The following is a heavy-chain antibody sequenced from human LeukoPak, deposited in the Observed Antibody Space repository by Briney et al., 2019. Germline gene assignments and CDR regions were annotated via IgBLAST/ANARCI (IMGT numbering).Heavy chain of an antibody. J-gene: IGHJ4*02. CDR3: ARARTRDGYNLGFDY. CDR2: IYYSGST. D-gene: IGHD5-24*01. Sequence: SETLSLNCAVSGGSISSGGYYWSWIRQHPGKGLEWIGYIYYSGSTYYNPSLKSRVTISVDTSKNQFSLKLSSVTAADTAVYYCARARTRDGYNLGFDYWGQGTLVTVSS. CDR1: GGSISSGGYY. V-gene: IGHV4-31*11.